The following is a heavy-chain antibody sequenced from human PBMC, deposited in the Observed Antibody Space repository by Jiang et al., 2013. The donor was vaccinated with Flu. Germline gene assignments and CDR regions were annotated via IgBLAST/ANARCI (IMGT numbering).Heavy chain of an antibody. D-gene: IGHD3-10*02. CDR2: INPNSGGT. Sequence: ASGYTFTGYYMHWVRQAPGQGLEWMGWINPNSGGTNYAQKFQGRVTMTRDTSISTAYMELSRLRSDDTAVYYCARGDHVRSSVGNNWFDPWGQGTLVTVSS. J-gene: IGHJ5*02. V-gene: IGHV1-2*02. CDR1: GYTFTGYY. CDR3: ARGDHVRSSVGNNWFDP.